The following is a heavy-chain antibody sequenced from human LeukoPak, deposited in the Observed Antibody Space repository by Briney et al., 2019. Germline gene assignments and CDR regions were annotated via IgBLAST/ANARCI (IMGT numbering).Heavy chain of an antibody. CDR2: ISSSGGGT. J-gene: IGHJ4*02. CDR1: GFTFSSYA. D-gene: IGHD3-10*01. Sequence: PGGSLRLSCAASGFTFSSYAMSWVRQAPGKGLEWVSAISSSGGGTYYADSVKGRFTISRDNSKNTLYLQMNSLRAEDTAVYYCAKYGEGSGSYSAYCFDYWGQGTLVTVSS. CDR3: AKYGEGSGSYSAYCFDY. V-gene: IGHV3-23*01.